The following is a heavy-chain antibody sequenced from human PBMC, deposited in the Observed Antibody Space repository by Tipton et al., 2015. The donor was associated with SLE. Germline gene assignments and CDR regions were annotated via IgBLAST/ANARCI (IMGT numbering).Heavy chain of an antibody. CDR3: AKWKGPPNYAVDV. D-gene: IGHD3-16*01. J-gene: IGHJ6*02. Sequence: SLRLSCAASGFTFSSYAMSWVRQAPGKGLEWVSGISGSGDSTYYADSVKGRFTISRGNSKNTLYVQMNSLRAEDTAVYHCAKWKGPPNYAVDVWGQGTTVTVSS. CDR2: ISGSGDST. V-gene: IGHV3-23*01. CDR1: GFTFSSYA.